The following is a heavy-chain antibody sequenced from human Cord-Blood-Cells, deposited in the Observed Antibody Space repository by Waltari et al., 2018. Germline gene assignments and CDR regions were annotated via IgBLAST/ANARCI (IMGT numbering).Heavy chain of an antibody. V-gene: IGHV4-34*01. CDR2: INHSGST. CDR1: GGSFSGYH. J-gene: IGHJ4*02. CDR3: ARSSSIAARGWDY. D-gene: IGHD6-6*01. Sequence: QVQLQPWGAGLLKPSATLSLPCAAYGGSFSGYHWSWIRQPPGKGLEWIGEINHSGSTNYNPSLKRRVTISVDTSKNQFSLKLSSVTAADTAVYYCARSSSIAARGWDYWGQGTLVTVSS.